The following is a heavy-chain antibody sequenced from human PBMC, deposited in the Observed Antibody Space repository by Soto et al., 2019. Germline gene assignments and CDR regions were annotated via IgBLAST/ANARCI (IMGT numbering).Heavy chain of an antibody. CDR2: IWYDGSNK. J-gene: IGHJ6*02. CDR3: ARDMAAAGTSAYYYYGMDV. D-gene: IGHD6-13*01. V-gene: IGHV3-33*01. CDR1: GFTFSSYG. Sequence: GGSLRLSCAASGFTFSSYGMHWVRQAPGKGLEWVAVIWYDGSNKYYADSVKGRFTISRDNSKNTLYLQMNSLRAEDTAVYYCARDMAAAGTSAYYYYGMDVWGQGTTVTVSS.